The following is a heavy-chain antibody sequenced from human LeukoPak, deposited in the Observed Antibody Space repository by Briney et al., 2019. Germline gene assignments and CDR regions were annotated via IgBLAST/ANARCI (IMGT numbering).Heavy chain of an antibody. CDR3: ARDHGLLWFGDPPSFDY. J-gene: IGHJ4*02. Sequence: ASVKVSCKASGYTFTGYYMHWVRQAPGQGLEWMGWINPNSGGTNYAQKFQGRVTMTRDTSISTAYMELSRLRSDDTAVYYCARDHGLLWFGDPPSFDYWGQGTLVTVSS. CDR2: INPNSGGT. V-gene: IGHV1-2*02. CDR1: GYTFTGYY. D-gene: IGHD3-10*01.